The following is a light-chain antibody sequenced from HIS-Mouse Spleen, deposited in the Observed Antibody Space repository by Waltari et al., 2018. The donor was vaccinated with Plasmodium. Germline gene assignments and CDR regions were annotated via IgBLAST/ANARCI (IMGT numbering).Light chain of an antibody. CDR2: AAS. J-gene: IGKJ1*01. CDR3: QQSYSTWT. V-gene: IGKV1-39*01. CDR1: QSISNY. Sequence: DIQMTPSPSSLSASVGDRVTITCRASQSISNYLNWYQQKPGKAPKFLIYAASTLQSGVPSRFSGSGSGTDFTLTISSLQPEDFATYYCQQSYSTWTFGQGTKV.